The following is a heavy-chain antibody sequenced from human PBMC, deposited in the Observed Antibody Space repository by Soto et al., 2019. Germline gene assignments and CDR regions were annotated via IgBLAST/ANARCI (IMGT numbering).Heavy chain of an antibody. V-gene: IGHV5-51*01. Sequence: PGESLKIPCKGSGYSFTSYWIGWVRQMPGKGLEWMGIIYPGDSDTRYSPSFQGQVTISADKSISTAYLQWSSLKASDTAMYYCASAPIAVAGGGYYYYGMDVWGQGTTVTVSS. J-gene: IGHJ6*02. CDR1: GYSFTSYW. CDR3: ASAPIAVAGGGYYYYGMDV. D-gene: IGHD6-19*01. CDR2: IYPGDSDT.